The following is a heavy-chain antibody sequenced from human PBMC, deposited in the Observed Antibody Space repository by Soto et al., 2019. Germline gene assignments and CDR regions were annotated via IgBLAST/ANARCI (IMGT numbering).Heavy chain of an antibody. CDR1: GGTFSSYA. D-gene: IGHD2-2*01. CDR2: IIPIFGTA. J-gene: IGHJ5*02. CDR3: AKELVPAARGFNWFDP. Sequence: SVKVSCKASGGTFSSYAISWVRQAPGQGLEWMGGIIPIFGTANYAQKFQGRVTITADESTSTAYMELSSLRSEDTAVYYCAKELVPAARGFNWFDPWGQGTLVTVSS. V-gene: IGHV1-69*13.